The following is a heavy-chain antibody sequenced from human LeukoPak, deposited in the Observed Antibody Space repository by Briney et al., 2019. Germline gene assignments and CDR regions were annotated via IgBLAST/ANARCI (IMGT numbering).Heavy chain of an antibody. D-gene: IGHD3-10*01. Sequence: SETLSLTCTVSGGSISSYYWSWIRQPPGKGLEWIGYIYYSGSTNYNPSLKSRVTISVDTSKNQFSLKLSSVTAADTAVYYCARDQGDNYYGSGSYMNWFDPWGQGTLVTVSS. CDR2: IYYSGST. J-gene: IGHJ5*02. V-gene: IGHV4-59*01. CDR3: ARDQGDNYYGSGSYMNWFDP. CDR1: GGSISSYY.